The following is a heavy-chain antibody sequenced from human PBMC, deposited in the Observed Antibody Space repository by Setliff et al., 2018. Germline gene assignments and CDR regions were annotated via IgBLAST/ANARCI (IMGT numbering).Heavy chain of an antibody. CDR2: INAGNGNT. J-gene: IGHJ5*02. CDR3: ARRRGYCSGGSCSDGWVNWFDP. D-gene: IGHD2-15*01. Sequence: GASVKVSCKASGYTFTIYAIHWVRQAPGQRLEWMGWINAGNGNTKYSQKFQGRVTITRDTSASTAYMELSSLRSEDTAVYYCARRRGYCSGGSCSDGWVNWFDPWGQGTLVTSPQ. CDR1: GYTFTIYA. V-gene: IGHV1-3*01.